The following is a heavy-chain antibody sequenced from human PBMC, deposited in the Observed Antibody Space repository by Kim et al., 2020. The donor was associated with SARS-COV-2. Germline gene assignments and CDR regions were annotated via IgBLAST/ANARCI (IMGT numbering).Heavy chain of an antibody. V-gene: IGHV3-11*01. CDR2: ISSSGSTI. D-gene: IGHD3-3*01. CDR1: GFTFSDYY. CDR3: ARDSLGDVRLASPYDAFDI. Sequence: GGSLRLSCAASGFTFSDYYMSWIRQAPGKGLEWVSYISSSGSTIYYADSVKGRFTISRDNAKNSLYLQMNSLRAEDTAVYYCARDSLGDVRLASPYDAFDIWGQGTMVTVSS. J-gene: IGHJ3*02.